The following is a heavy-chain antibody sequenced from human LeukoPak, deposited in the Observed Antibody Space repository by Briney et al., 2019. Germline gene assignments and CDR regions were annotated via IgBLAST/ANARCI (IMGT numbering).Heavy chain of an antibody. D-gene: IGHD4-17*01. Sequence: PSETLSLTCTVSGGSISSYYWSWIRQPPGKGLEWIGYIYYSGSTNYNPSLKSRVTISVDTSKNQFSLKLSSVTAADTAVYYCARGWVTTIDYWGQGTLVTVSS. CDR2: IYYSGST. V-gene: IGHV4-59*01. CDR1: GGSISSYY. J-gene: IGHJ4*02. CDR3: ARGWVTTIDY.